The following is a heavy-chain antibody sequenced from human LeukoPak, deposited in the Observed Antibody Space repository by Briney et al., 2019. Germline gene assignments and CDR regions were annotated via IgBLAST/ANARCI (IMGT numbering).Heavy chain of an antibody. D-gene: IGHD3-3*01. CDR1: GFTFSSYA. V-gene: IGHV3-9*01. CDR2: ISWNSGSI. CDR3: AKSPFGALPAGYFDY. J-gene: IGHJ4*02. Sequence: PGGSLRLSCAASGFTFSSYAMHWVRQAPGKGLEWVSGISWNSGSIGYADSVKGRFTISRDNAKNSLYLQMNSLRAEDTALYYCAKSPFGALPAGYFDYWGQGTLVTVSS.